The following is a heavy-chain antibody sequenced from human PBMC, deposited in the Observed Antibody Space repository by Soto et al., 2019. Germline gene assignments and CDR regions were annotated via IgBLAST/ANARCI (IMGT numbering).Heavy chain of an antibody. CDR2: INHSGST. D-gene: IGHD3-10*01. CDR3: ARVKRSLLWFGELLYGYYGMDV. J-gene: IGHJ6*02. CDR1: GGSFSGYY. Sequence: SETLSLTCAVYGGSFSGYYWSWIRQPPGKGLEWIGEINHSGSTNYNPSLKSRVTISVDTSKNQFSLKLSSVTAADTAAYYCARVKRSLLWFGELLYGYYGMDVWGQGTTVTVSS. V-gene: IGHV4-34*01.